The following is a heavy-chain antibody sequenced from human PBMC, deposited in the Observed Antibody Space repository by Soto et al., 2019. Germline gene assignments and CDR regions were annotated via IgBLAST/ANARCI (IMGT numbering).Heavy chain of an antibody. D-gene: IGHD3-9*01. CDR1: GFTFSSYA. V-gene: IGHV3-30-3*01. J-gene: IGHJ4*02. CDR3: ARVVKLRYFDCPDY. Sequence: QVQLVESGGGVVQPGRSLRLSCAASGFTFSSYAMHWVRQAPGKGLEWVAVISHDGSNKYYADSVKGRFTISRDNSKNTLYLQMNSLRAEDTAVYYCARVVKLRYFDCPDYWGQGTLVTVSS. CDR2: ISHDGSNK.